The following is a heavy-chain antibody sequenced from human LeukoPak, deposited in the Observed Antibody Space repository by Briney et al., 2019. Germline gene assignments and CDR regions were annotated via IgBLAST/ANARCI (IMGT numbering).Heavy chain of an antibody. CDR1: GFTFSTYA. Sequence: PGGSLRLSCAASGFTFSTYAMHWVRQAPGKGLEWVANIKQDGSEKDYVDSVKGRFTISRDNAKNSLYLQMNSLTAEDTAVYYCARESFAARWDWGQGTLVTVSS. D-gene: IGHD6-6*01. CDR2: IKQDGSEK. CDR3: ARESFAARWD. V-gene: IGHV3-7*01. J-gene: IGHJ4*02.